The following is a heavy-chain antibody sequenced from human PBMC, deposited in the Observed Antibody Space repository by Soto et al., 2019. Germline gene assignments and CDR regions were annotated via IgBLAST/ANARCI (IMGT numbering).Heavy chain of an antibody. Sequence: PSETLSLTCTVSGGPISSYYWSWIRQPPGNGLEWIGYIYYSGSTNYNPSLKSRVTISVDTSKNQFSLKLSSVTAADTAVYYCARAPHYYGSGSYFHHYYYYMDVWGKGTTVTISS. V-gene: IGHV4-59*01. CDR3: ARAPHYYGSGSYFHHYYYYMDV. CDR2: IYYSGST. CDR1: GGPISSYY. D-gene: IGHD3-10*01. J-gene: IGHJ6*03.